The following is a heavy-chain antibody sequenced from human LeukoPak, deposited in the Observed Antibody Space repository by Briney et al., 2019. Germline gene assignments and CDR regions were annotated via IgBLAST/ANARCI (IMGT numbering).Heavy chain of an antibody. Sequence: ASVKVSCKASGYTFTSYDINWVRQATGQGLEGMGWMNPNSGKTGYAQKFQGRVTMTPNPYISPAYMGLSSLTAEDPAVYYGARVRRAVTRWFDPWGQGTLVTVSS. CDR3: ARVRRAVTRWFDP. CDR2: MNPNSGKT. CDR1: GYTFTSYD. V-gene: IGHV1-8*01. D-gene: IGHD5-18*01. J-gene: IGHJ5*02.